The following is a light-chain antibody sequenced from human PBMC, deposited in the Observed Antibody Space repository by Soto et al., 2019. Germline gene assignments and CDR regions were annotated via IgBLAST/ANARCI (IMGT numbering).Light chain of an antibody. Sequence: EIVLTHSPGTLSLSPGARATLSCRASQSVPGNYLAWLQQKPGQSPRVLIYGASSTAAGIPDRFSGSGSGTDVTFTITALEPEEFAVYYCQQYTSPPWTLGQGTKVATK. CDR1: QSVPGNY. CDR3: QQYTSPPWT. V-gene: IGKV3-20*01. J-gene: IGKJ1*01. CDR2: GAS.